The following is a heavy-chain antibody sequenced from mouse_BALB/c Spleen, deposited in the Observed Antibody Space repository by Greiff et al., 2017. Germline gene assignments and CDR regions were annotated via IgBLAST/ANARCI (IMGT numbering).Heavy chain of an antibody. J-gene: IGHJ1*01. CDR3: AKYGNYRYFDV. CDR1: GYTFTSYW. V-gene: IGHV1-7*01. CDR2: INPSTGYT. Sequence: QVQLKESGAELAKPGASVKMSCKASGYTFTSYWMHWVKQRPGQGLEWIGYINPSTGYTEYNQKFKDKATLTADKSSSTAYMQLSSLTSEDSAVYYCAKYGNYRYFDVWGAGTTVTVSS. D-gene: IGHD2-10*02.